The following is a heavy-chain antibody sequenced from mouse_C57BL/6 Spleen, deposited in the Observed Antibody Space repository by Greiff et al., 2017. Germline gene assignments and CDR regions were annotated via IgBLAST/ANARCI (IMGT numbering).Heavy chain of an antibody. CDR2: IDPSDSYT. CDR1: GYTFTSYW. CDR3: ARRDYYGSSPFDY. Sequence: QVHVKQPGAELVRPGTSVKLSCKASGYTFTSYWMHWVKQRPGQGLEWIGVIDPSDSYTNYNQKFKGKATLTVDTSSSTAYMQRSSLTSEDSAVYYCARRDYYGSSPFDYWGQGTTLTVSS. V-gene: IGHV1-59*01. J-gene: IGHJ2*01. D-gene: IGHD1-1*01.